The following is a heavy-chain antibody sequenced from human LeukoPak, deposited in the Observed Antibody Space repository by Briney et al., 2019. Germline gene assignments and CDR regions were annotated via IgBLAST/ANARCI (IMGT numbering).Heavy chain of an antibody. CDR2: IYYSGRT. J-gene: IGHJ4*02. CDR1: GGSISSSNYY. D-gene: IGHD5-18*01. Sequence: SETLSLTCTVSGGSISSSNYYWGWIRQPPGKGLECIGSIYYSGRTYYKSSLKSRVTISVDTSNNQLSLKLNSVTAADTAVYYCASRISYGSRFDYWGQGTLVTVSS. CDR3: ASRISYGSRFDY. V-gene: IGHV4-39*07.